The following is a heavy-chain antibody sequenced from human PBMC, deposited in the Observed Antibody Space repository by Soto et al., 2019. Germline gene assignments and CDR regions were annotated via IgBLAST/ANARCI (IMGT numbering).Heavy chain of an antibody. CDR3: ARERQWEPRIY. CDR1: GYTFTNYV. D-gene: IGHD1-26*01. J-gene: IGHJ4*02. CDR2: VSGYNPNT. Sequence: QVQLVQSGVDVKMPGASVKLSCKTYGYTFTNYVVTLVRLVSGQGLEWIGWVSGYNPNTTYAQKFEDRVIMTTDTSTNTAHLELRRLSSDDTGIYYCARERQWEPRIYWGRGTLLTVSP. V-gene: IGHV1-18*01.